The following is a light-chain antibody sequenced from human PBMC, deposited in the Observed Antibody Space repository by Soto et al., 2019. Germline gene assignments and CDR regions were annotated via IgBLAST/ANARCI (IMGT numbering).Light chain of an antibody. CDR2: GTS. J-gene: IGKJ4*01. Sequence: IVMTQSPATLSVSTGERATLSCRASQSVSSNLAWYQQNPGQAPRLLIYGTSPRATGIPARFSGSGSGTEFTLTISSLQSEDFAIYYFQHYNSWPLTFVGGTTVEIK. V-gene: IGKV3-15*01. CDR1: QSVSSN. CDR3: QHYNSWPLT.